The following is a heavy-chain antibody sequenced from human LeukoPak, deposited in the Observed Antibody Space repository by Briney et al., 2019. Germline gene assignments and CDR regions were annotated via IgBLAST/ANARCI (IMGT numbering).Heavy chain of an antibody. Sequence: GGPLRLSCAASGFTVSSNYMSWVRQAPGKGLEWVSYISSSSSTIYYADSVKGRFTISRDNAKNSLYLQMNSLRAEDTAVYYCASTVTTIDYYMDVWGKGTTVTVSS. V-gene: IGHV3-48*01. J-gene: IGHJ6*03. CDR1: GFTVSSNY. D-gene: IGHD4-17*01. CDR3: ASTVTTIDYYMDV. CDR2: ISSSSSTI.